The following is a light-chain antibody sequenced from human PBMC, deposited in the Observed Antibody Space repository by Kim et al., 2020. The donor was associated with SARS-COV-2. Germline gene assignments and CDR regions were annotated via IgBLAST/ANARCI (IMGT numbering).Light chain of an antibody. J-gene: IGKJ5*01. CDR3: QQYGGSPPIT. V-gene: IGKV3-20*01. Sequence: PGDTAPLSCRASQTVDSMYLAWYQQKPGQSPRLLIFGASKRATGIPDRFSGSGSGTDFILTISRLEPEDFAVYYCQQYGGSPPITFGQGTRLEIK. CDR1: QTVDSMY. CDR2: GAS.